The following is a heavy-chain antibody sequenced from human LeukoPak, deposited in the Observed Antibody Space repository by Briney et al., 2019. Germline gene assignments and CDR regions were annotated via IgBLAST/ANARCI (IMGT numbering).Heavy chain of an antibody. CDR2: ISYDGSNK. V-gene: IGHV3-30*18. Sequence: GGSLRLSCAASGFTFSSYGMHWVRQAPGKGLEWVAVISYDGSNKYYADSVKGRFTISRDNTKNTLYLQMNSLRAEDTAVYYCAKDAITYYYGSGRCNWFDPWGQGTLVTVSS. CDR1: GFTFSSYG. D-gene: IGHD3-10*01. J-gene: IGHJ5*02. CDR3: AKDAITYYYGSGRCNWFDP.